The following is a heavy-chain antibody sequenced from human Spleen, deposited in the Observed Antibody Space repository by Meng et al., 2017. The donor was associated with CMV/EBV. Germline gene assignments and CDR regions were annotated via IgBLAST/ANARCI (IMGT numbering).Heavy chain of an antibody. J-gene: IGHJ4*02. CDR2: ISSTGDYT. Sequence: GESLKISCAASGFTFTTYNMNWVRQAAGQGLEWIASISSTGDYTYYADSVRGRFSISRLNARNSLFLQMDSLRAEDTAVYYCARGRRGNFGGAYYFDSWGQGTLVTVSS. D-gene: IGHD4-23*01. V-gene: IGHV3-21*06. CDR3: ARGRRGNFGGAYYFDS. CDR1: GFTFTTYN.